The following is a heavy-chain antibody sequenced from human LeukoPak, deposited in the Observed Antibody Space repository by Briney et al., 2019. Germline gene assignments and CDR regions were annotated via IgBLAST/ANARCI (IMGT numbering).Heavy chain of an antibody. Sequence: SETLSLTCTVSGGSISSSSYYWSWIRQPPGKGLEWIGYIHYSGRTNYNPSLKSRVTISVDTSKNQFSLKLSSVTAADTAVYYCARGGAQWLPPVPDFDYWGQGTLVTVSS. CDR2: IHYSGRT. V-gene: IGHV4-61*01. J-gene: IGHJ4*02. CDR1: GGSISSSSYY. D-gene: IGHD6-19*01. CDR3: ARGGAQWLPPVPDFDY.